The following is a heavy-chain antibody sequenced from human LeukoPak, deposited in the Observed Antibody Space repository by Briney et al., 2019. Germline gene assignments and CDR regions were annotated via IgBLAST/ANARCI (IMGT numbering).Heavy chain of an antibody. J-gene: IGHJ6*02. V-gene: IGHV3-64*01. CDR3: ARGGRATSSSSLISDYFYYGLDV. Sequence: PGGSLRLSCAASGFTFSTYAMHWVRQAPGKGLEYVSAISSSGDTTYYANSVRGRFTISRDNSNDTLYLQMGSLRGEDMAVYYCARGGRATSSSSLISDYFYYGLDVWGQGTTVTVSS. CDR2: ISSSGDTT. D-gene: IGHD6-6*01. CDR1: GFTFSTYA.